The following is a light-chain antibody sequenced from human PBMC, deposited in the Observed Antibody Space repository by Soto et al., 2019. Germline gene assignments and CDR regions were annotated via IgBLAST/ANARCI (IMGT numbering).Light chain of an antibody. CDR1: TSNIGTSYD. J-gene: IGLJ1*01. CDR2: GNS. V-gene: IGLV1-40*01. CDR3: QSYDINLRLYV. Sequence: QSVLTQPPSVSGAPGQRVAISCSGSTSNIGTSYDVYWYQHLPGTAPKLLIYGNSNRPSGVPDRFSGSKAGTSASLAITGLQAEDDADYYCQSYDINLRLYVSGTGNKVTVL.